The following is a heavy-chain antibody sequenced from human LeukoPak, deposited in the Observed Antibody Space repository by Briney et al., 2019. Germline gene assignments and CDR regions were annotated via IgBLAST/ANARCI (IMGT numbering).Heavy chain of an antibody. J-gene: IGHJ4*02. V-gene: IGHV3-15*01. D-gene: IGHD3-9*01. CDR1: GLTFSNAW. Sequence: PGGSLRLSCAASGLTFSNAWMSWVRQAPGKGLEWVGRIKTKTDGGTTDYAAPVKGRFTISRDDSKNTLYLQMNSLKTEDTAMYFCTTGYYDILTGYFSFDYWGQGTLVTVSS. CDR3: TTGYYDILTGYFSFDY. CDR2: IKTKTDGGTT.